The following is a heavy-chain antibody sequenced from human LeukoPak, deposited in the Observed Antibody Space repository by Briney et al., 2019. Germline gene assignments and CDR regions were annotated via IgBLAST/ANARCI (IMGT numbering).Heavy chain of an antibody. Sequence: ASVKVSCKTSGYTFTSFYMHWVRQAPGQGLEWMGITTPDGVSTTYAQKFQGRVTMTRDTSISTAYMELSRLRSDDTAVYYCARVRYRLAETYIDYWGQGTLVTVSS. V-gene: IGHV1-46*01. CDR2: TTPDGVST. CDR3: ARVRYRLAETYIDY. D-gene: IGHD3-16*01. J-gene: IGHJ4*02. CDR1: GYTFTSFY.